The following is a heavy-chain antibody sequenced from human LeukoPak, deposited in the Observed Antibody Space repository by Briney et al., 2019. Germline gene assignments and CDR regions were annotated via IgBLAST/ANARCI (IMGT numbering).Heavy chain of an antibody. CDR1: GGSISSSSYY. CDR3: ARQGVGPGPCGADCWGTHFDC. V-gene: IGHV4-39*01. J-gene: IGHJ4*02. CDR2: IYYSGST. Sequence: SETLSLTCTVSGGSISSSSYYWGWIRQPPGKGLEWIGSIYYSGSTYYNPSLKSRVTISVDTSKNQFSLKLSSVTAADTAVYYCARQGVGPGPCGADCWGTHFDCWGQGALVTVSS. D-gene: IGHD2-21*02.